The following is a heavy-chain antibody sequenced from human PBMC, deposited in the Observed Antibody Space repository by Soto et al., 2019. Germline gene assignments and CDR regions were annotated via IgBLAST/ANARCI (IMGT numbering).Heavy chain of an antibody. D-gene: IGHD4-4*01. CDR2: MYRSGST. CDR3: ARGMTTVATLDY. J-gene: IGHJ4*02. Sequence: QLQLQESGSGLVKPSQTLSLTCAVSGGSISSGGYSWSWIRQPPGKGLEWIGYMYRSGSTYYNPSLKSRVTISVDRSKKQCSLKLSSVTAADTAVYYCARGMTTVATLDYWGQGTLVTVSP. CDR1: GGSISSGGYS. V-gene: IGHV4-30-2*01.